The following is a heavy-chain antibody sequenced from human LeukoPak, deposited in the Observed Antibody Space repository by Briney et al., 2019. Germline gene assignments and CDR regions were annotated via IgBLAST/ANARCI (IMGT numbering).Heavy chain of an antibody. CDR3: VRASWCLGGPSCSKRYFDL. CDR1: GYTFTSYD. D-gene: IGHD2-2*01. CDR2: MNPNSDNT. V-gene: IGHV1-8*01. Sequence: ASVKVSCKASGYTFTSYDINWVRQATGQGLEWMGWMNPNSDNTDYAQKFQGRVTMTRNTSISTAYLELSSLRSEDTAVYYCVRASWCLGGPSCSKRYFDLWGRGTLVTVSS. J-gene: IGHJ2*01.